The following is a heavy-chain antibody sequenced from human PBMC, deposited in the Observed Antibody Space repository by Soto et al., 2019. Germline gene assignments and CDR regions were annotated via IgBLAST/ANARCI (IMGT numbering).Heavy chain of an antibody. CDR1: GFTFSYYS. CDR3: ARDHWVDY. D-gene: IGHD7-27*01. CDR2: ISGSGSTI. V-gene: IGHV3-48*02. J-gene: IGHJ4*02. Sequence: EVQLVESGGGLVQPGGSLRLSCAASGFTFSYYSMNWVRQAPGRGLEWISHISGSGSTIHYADSVKGRFTISRDNPKNSLFLQMNSLRDEDTAVYYCARDHWVDYWGQGTLVTVSS.